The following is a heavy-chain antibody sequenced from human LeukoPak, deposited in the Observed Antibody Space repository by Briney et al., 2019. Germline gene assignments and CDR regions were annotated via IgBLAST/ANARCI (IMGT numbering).Heavy chain of an antibody. V-gene: IGHV3-23*01. D-gene: IGHD6-13*01. J-gene: IGHJ6*02. CDR3: ARGAWAYSSSLYYYYYYGMDV. Sequence: QPGGSLRLSCAASGFTFSSYAMSWVRQAPGKGLEWVSAISGSGGSTYYADSVKGRFTISRDNSKNTLYLQMNSLRAEDTAVYYCARGAWAYSSSLYYYYYYGMDVWGQGTTVTVSS. CDR2: ISGSGGST. CDR1: GFTFSSYA.